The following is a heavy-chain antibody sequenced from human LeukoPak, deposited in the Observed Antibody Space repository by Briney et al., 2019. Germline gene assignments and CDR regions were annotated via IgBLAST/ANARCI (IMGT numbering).Heavy chain of an antibody. CDR3: ARELHALGSPKRKYYYYGMDV. V-gene: IGHV3-23*01. Sequence: GGSLRLSCAASGFTFSNYAMSWVRQAPGKGLEWVSAISGTGVITYYADSVKGRFTISRDNSKNTLYLQMNSLRAEDTAVYYCARELHALGSPKRKYYYYGMDVWGQGTTVTVSS. J-gene: IGHJ6*02. D-gene: IGHD1-26*01. CDR2: ISGTGVIT. CDR1: GFTFSNYA.